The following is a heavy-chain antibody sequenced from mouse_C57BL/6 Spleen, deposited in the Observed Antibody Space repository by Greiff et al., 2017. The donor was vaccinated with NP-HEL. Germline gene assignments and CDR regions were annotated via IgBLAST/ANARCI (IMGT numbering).Heavy chain of an antibody. CDR3: ARWVLGSSYYWDFDV. D-gene: IGHD1-1*01. J-gene: IGHJ1*03. V-gene: IGHV1-53*01. CDR2: INPGNGGI. Sequence: QVQLKQPGTELVKPGASVKLSCKASGYTFTSYWMHWVKQGPGQGLEWIGNINPGNGGINYNEKFKSKATLTVDKSSSTAYMQLSSLTSEDSAVYYCARWVLGSSYYWDFDVWGTGTTVTVSS. CDR1: GYTFTSYW.